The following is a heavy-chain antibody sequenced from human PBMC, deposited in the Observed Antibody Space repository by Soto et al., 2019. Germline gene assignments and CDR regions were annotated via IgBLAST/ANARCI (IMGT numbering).Heavy chain of an antibody. CDR3: ARDWYRDAYTGGYLDY. V-gene: IGHV4-38-2*02. Sequence: NPSETLSLTCAVSGFSISSGYYWGWIRPPPGKGLEWIGSMYYSGTTYYNPSLKSRVAISVDTSRNQFSLKLRSVTAADTAVYYCARDWYRDAYTGGYLDYWGHGRPVSV. D-gene: IGHD1-26*01. CDR2: MYYSGTT. CDR1: GFSISSGYY. J-gene: IGHJ4*01.